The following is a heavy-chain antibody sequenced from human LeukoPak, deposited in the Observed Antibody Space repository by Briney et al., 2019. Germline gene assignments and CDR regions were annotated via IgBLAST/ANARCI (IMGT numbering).Heavy chain of an antibody. CDR3: ARPRIAAATRGASDI. D-gene: IGHD6-13*01. CDR2: IYPGDSDT. J-gene: IGHJ3*02. Sequence: GESLKISCKGSGYSFTSYWIGWVRQMPGKGLEWMGIIYPGDSDTRYSPSFQGQVTISADKSISTAYLQWSSLKASDTAMYYCARPRIAAATRGASDIWGQGTMVTVSS. CDR1: GYSFTSYW. V-gene: IGHV5-51*01.